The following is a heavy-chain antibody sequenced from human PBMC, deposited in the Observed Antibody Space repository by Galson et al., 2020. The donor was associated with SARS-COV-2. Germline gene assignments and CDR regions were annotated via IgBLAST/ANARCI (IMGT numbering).Heavy chain of an antibody. V-gene: IGHV4-38-2*01. CDR1: AYSISSGYY. CDR3: ARHVDSSVSYGTPFDY. D-gene: IGHD6-19*01. Sequence: SETLSLTCAVSAYSISSGYYWGWIRQPPGKGLEWIGSIYHSGSTYYNPSLRSRVTISVDTSKNHFSLKVSSVTAADTAVYYCARHVDSSVSYGTPFDYWGQGTLVTVSS. CDR2: IYHSGST. J-gene: IGHJ4*02.